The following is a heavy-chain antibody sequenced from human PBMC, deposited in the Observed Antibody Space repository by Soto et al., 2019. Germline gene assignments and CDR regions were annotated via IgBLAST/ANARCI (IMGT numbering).Heavy chain of an antibody. J-gene: IGHJ4*02. Sequence: PGGSLRLSCVASGFTFDDYAMHWVRQGPGKGLEWVSGISWNSYSIGYADSVKGRFTISRDNVKNSLHLQMDSLTTEDTALYYCARGPTSSGYYYGYWGQGTLVTVSS. CDR2: ISWNSYSI. CDR1: GFTFDDYA. CDR3: ARGPTSSGYYYGY. D-gene: IGHD3-22*01. V-gene: IGHV3-9*01.